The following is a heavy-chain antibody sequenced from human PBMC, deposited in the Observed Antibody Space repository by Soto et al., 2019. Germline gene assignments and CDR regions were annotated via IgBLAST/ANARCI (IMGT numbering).Heavy chain of an antibody. CDR1: GFTFRRYG. CDR3: ARDRLVPYGYGMDV. Sequence: GGSLRLCCAASGFTFRRYGIHWVRQAPGKGLEWVALIWFDGSKKYYVDSVKGRFAVSRDNSKNTLYLQMNSLRVEDTAVYYCARDRLVPYGYGMDVWGQGTTVTVSS. CDR2: IWFDGSKK. D-gene: IGHD2-2*01. V-gene: IGHV3-33*01. J-gene: IGHJ6*02.